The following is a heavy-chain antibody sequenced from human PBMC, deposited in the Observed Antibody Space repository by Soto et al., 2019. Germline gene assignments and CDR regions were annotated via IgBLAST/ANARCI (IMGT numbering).Heavy chain of an antibody. V-gene: IGHV1-8*01. Sequence: ASVKVSCKASGYTFTSYDINWVRQATGQGLEWMGWMNPNSGNTGYAQKFQGRVTMTRNTSISTAYMELSSLRFEDTAVYYCARGRSGAAGITGTTAHTNFYYYYYMDVWGKGTTVTVSS. CDR2: MNPNSGNT. D-gene: IGHD1-7*01. CDR3: ARGRSGAAGITGTTAHTNFYYYYYMDV. J-gene: IGHJ6*03. CDR1: GYTFTSYD.